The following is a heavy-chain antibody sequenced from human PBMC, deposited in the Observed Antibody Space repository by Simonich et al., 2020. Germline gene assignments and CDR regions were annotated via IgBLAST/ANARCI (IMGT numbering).Heavy chain of an antibody. V-gene: IGHV3-74*01. CDR1: GFTFSRYW. CDR2: INSDRSST. Sequence: EVQLVESGGGLVQPGGSLRLSCAASGFTFSRYWMHWGRQAPGKGVVWVSRINSDRSSTSYADAVKGRFTISRDNAKNTLYLQMNSLRAEDTAVYYCARDYSNYDAFDIWGQGTMVTVSS. J-gene: IGHJ3*02. CDR3: ARDYSNYDAFDI. D-gene: IGHD4-4*01.